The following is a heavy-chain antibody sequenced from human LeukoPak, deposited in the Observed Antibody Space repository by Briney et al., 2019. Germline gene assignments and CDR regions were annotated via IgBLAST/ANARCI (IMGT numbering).Heavy chain of an antibody. Sequence: GRSLRLSCAASGFTFDDYAMHWVRQAPGKGLEWVSGISWNSGSIGYADSVKGRFTISRDNAKNSLYLQMNGLRAEDTALYYCAKDLGGSGSWYYFDYWGQGTLVTVSS. D-gene: IGHD3-10*01. CDR3: AKDLGGSGSWYYFDY. CDR2: ISWNSGSI. V-gene: IGHV3-9*01. CDR1: GFTFDDYA. J-gene: IGHJ4*02.